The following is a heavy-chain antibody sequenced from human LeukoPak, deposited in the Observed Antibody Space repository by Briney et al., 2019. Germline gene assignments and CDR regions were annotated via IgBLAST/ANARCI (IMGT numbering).Heavy chain of an antibody. J-gene: IGHJ4*02. D-gene: IGHD1-14*01. CDR1: GYTFTVYY. V-gene: IGHV1-2*02. CDR3: ARSNTGLDY. Sequence: ASVKVSCKASGYTFTVYYMHWVRQAPGHGLEWMGWINPNSGGTNYAEKSQGRVTMTRDTSISTAYMELSRLRSDDTAVYHCARSNTGLDYWGQGTLVTVSS. CDR2: INPNSGGT.